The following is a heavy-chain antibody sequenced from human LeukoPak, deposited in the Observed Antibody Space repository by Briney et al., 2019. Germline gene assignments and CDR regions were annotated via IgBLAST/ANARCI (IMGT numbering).Heavy chain of an antibody. CDR3: ARNPVLRYFDWLSNPVHWFDP. D-gene: IGHD3-9*01. Sequence: SQTLSLTCTVSGGSISSSSYYWGWIRQPPGKGLEWIGSIYYSGSTYYNPSLKSRVTISVDTSKNQFSLKLSSVTAADTAVYYCARNPVLRYFDWLSNPVHWFDPWGQGTLVTVSS. CDR1: GGSISSSSYY. CDR2: IYYSGST. V-gene: IGHV4-39*01. J-gene: IGHJ5*02.